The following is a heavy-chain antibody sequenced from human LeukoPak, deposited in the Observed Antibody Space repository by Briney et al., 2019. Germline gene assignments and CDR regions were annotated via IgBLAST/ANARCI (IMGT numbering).Heavy chain of an antibody. V-gene: IGHV1-2*02. CDR1: GYTFTGYF. D-gene: IGHD1-26*01. Sequence: ASVKVSCKASGYTFTGYFIHWVRQAPGQGLEWMGWINPNSGGTNYAQKFQGRVTMTRDTSISTAYMELRSLRSDDTAVYYCARGLVGATSPLDYWGQGTLVTVSS. CDR2: INPNSGGT. CDR3: ARGLVGATSPLDY. J-gene: IGHJ4*02.